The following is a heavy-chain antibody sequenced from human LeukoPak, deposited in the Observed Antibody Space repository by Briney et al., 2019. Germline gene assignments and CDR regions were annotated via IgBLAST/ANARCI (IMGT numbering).Heavy chain of an antibody. Sequence: ASVKVSCKASGYTFTFHYLHWVRQAPGQGLEWMGWINPDSGVTNYAQKFQGRVTMTRDTSISTAYMELSRLRFDDTAVYYCARINSSRWYDFWGQGTLVTVSS. D-gene: IGHD6-13*01. V-gene: IGHV1-2*02. J-gene: IGHJ4*02. CDR3: ARINSSRWYDF. CDR2: INPDSGVT. CDR1: GYTFTFHY.